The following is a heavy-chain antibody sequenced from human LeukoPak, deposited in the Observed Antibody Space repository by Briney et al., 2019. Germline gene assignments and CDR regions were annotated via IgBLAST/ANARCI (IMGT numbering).Heavy chain of an antibody. CDR3: AKGIAAAGTGYNY. CDR2: IWYDGSNK. J-gene: IGHJ4*02. Sequence: GRSLRLSCAASGFTFSSYGMHWVRQAPGKGLEWVAVIWYDGSNKYYADSVKGRFTISRDNSENTLYLQMNSLRAEDTAVYYCAKGIAAAGTGYNYWGQGTLVTVSS. V-gene: IGHV3-33*06. CDR1: GFTFSSYG. D-gene: IGHD6-13*01.